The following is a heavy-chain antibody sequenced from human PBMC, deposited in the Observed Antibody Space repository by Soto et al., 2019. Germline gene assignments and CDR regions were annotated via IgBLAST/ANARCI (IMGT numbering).Heavy chain of an antibody. J-gene: IGHJ4*02. V-gene: IGHV2-5*02. CDR3: AHATGYCSGGSCYFADLEY. D-gene: IGHD2-15*01. CDR1: GFSLITSGVG. CDR2: IYLDDDK. Sequence: QITLKESGPTLVKPTQTLTLTCTFSGFSLITSGVGGGWISQPTGHALECLALIYLDDDKRYSPSLKSRLTITKDTSKNQVVLTMTNMDPVDTATYYCAHATGYCSGGSCYFADLEYWGQGTLVTVSS.